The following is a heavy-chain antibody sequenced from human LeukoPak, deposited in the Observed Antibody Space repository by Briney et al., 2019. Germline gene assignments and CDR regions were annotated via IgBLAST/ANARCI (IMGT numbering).Heavy chain of an antibody. CDR2: INWNGGST. J-gene: IGHJ6*03. CDR3: ARRTNYYYMDV. Sequence: SGVSLRLSCAASGFTFDDYGMSWVRQAPGKGLEWVSGINWNGGSTGYADSVKGRFTISRDNAKNSLYLQMNSLRAEDTALYYCARRTNYYYMDVWGKGTTVTVSS. V-gene: IGHV3-20*04. CDR1: GFTFDDYG.